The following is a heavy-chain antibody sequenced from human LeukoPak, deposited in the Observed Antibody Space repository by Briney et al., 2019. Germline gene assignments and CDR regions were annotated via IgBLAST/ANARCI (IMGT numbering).Heavy chain of an antibody. CDR2: IYYSGST. Sequence: SETLSRTCTVSGGSISSYYWSWIRQPPGKGLEWIGYIYYSGSTNYNPSLKSRVTISVDTSKNQFPLKLSSVTAADTAVYYCARVGAVAGYDAFDIWGQGTMVTVSS. CDR3: ARVGAVAGYDAFDI. CDR1: GGSISSYY. D-gene: IGHD6-19*01. J-gene: IGHJ3*02. V-gene: IGHV4-59*01.